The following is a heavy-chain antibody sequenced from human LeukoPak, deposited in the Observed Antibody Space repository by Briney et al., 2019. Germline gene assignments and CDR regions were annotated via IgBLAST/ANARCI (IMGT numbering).Heavy chain of an antibody. D-gene: IGHD3-9*01. Sequence: PGGSLRLSCTASGFTFSDFAIFWVRQAPGQGPQWVSTISHTDIPYYADSVKGRFTISRDNSKNMVYLQMNGLRADDAAVYFRARPKEAGYPGYFDYWGQGILVTVSS. CDR1: GFTFSDFA. V-gene: IGHV3-23*01. CDR2: ISHTDIP. J-gene: IGHJ4*02. CDR3: ARPKEAGYPGYFDY.